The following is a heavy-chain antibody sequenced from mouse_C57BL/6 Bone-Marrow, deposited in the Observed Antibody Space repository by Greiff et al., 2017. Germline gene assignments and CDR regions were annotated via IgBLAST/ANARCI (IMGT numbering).Heavy chain of an antibody. CDR1: GFTFSDYG. CDR3: ARGATAY. D-gene: IGHD3-1*01. J-gene: IGHJ3*01. V-gene: IGHV5-17*01. Sequence: EVKVEESGGGLVKPGGSLKLSCAASGFTFSDYGMHWVRQAPEKGLEWVAYISSGCSTIYYADTVQGRFTLSRDNDKNTLFLQITRLRSEDTAMYYCARGATAYWGQGTLVTVSA. CDR2: ISSGCSTI.